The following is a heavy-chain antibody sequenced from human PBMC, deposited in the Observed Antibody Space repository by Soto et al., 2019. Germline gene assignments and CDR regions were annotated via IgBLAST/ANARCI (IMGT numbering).Heavy chain of an antibody. V-gene: IGHV4-31*02. CDR2: VYHTGTT. CDR1: GGPVSGDDLY. J-gene: IGHJ6*02. Sequence: HLQESGPGLVKPSQTLSLTCVVSGGPVSGDDLYWSWIRHLPGKGLEWIANVYHTGTTYYNPSLKSRVSMSVDPSQNQFSLILASVTAADTAVYYCARALVTDYNSRDYHYYFAMDVWGQGTSVTVSS. CDR3: ARALVTDYNSRDYHYYFAMDV. D-gene: IGHD3-22*01.